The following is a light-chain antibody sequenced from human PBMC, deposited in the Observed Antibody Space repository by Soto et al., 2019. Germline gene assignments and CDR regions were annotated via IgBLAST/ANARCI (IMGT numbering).Light chain of an antibody. V-gene: IGKV1-8*01. CDR2: AAS. CDR1: QGISSY. CDR3: QQYYSYPQT. Sequence: AILMTQSPSSLSVSTGDRVTITCGASQGISSYLAWYQQKPGKAPKLLIYAASTLQSGVPSRFSGSGSGTDFNLTISCLQSEDFATYYCQQYYSYPQTFGQGTKVDIK. J-gene: IGKJ1*01.